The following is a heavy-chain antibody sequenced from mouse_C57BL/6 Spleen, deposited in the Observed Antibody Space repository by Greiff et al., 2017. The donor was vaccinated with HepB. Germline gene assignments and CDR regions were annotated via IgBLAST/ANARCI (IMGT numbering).Heavy chain of an antibody. Sequence: DVKLVESVAELVRPGASVKLSCTASGFNIKNTYMHWVKQRPEQGLEWIGRIDPANGNTKYAPKFQGKATITADTSSNTAYLQLSSLTSEDTAIYYCARSDYYGSSPYYYAMDYWGQGTSVTVSS. V-gene: IGHV14-3*01. CDR1: GFNIKNTY. CDR2: IDPANGNT. CDR3: ARSDYYGSSPYYYAMDY. J-gene: IGHJ4*01. D-gene: IGHD1-1*01.